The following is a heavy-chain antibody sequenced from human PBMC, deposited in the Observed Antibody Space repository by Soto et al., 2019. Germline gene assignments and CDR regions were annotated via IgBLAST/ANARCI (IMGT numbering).Heavy chain of an antibody. CDR2: IHYSGST. CDR3: ARHEGNGNVWPLDY. J-gene: IGHJ4*02. CDR1: GDSIGTTHSY. Sequence: SETLSLTCTVSGDSIGTTHSYWAWIRQSPGKGLEWIGNIHYSGSTYYMPSLRSRVTLSVDTSKNQFSLRLSSVTAEDTAVYYCARHEGNGNVWPLDYWGQGILVTVSS. V-gene: IGHV4-39*01. D-gene: IGHD2-8*01.